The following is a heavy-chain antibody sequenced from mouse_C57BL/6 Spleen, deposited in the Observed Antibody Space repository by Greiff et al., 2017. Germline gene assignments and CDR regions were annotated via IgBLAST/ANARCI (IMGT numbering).Heavy chain of an antibody. CDR2: INYDGSST. Sequence: EVQLQQSEGGLVQPGSSMKLSCTASGFTFSDYYMAWVRQVPEKGLEWVANINYDGSSTYYLDSLKSRFIISRDNAKNILYLQMSSLKSEDTATYYCARVLLRYFDVWGTGTTVTVSS. CDR3: ARVLLRYFDV. V-gene: IGHV5-16*01. J-gene: IGHJ1*03. D-gene: IGHD1-1*01. CDR1: GFTFSDYY.